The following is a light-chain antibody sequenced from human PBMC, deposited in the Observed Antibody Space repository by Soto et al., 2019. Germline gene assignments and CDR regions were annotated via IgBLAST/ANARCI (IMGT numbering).Light chain of an antibody. Sequence: DIQMTQSPSSLSASVGDRVTITCRASQSISSYLNWYQQKPGKAPKLLIYAASSLQSGVPSRFSGSGSGTDFTLTISSLQPEDFVTYYCQQSYSISFGQGTKLEIK. V-gene: IGKV1-39*01. J-gene: IGKJ2*01. CDR1: QSISSY. CDR2: AAS. CDR3: QQSYSIS.